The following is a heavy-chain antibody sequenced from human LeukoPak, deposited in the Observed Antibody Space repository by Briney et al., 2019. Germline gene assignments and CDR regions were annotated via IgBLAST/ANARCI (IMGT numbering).Heavy chain of an antibody. Sequence: SETLSLTCTVSGGSISSGSYYWSWIRQPAGKGLEWIGRIYTSGSTNYHPSLKSRVTISVDTSKNQFSLKLSSVTAADTAVYYCARENSYGYFDYWGQGTLVTVSS. V-gene: IGHV4-61*02. D-gene: IGHD5-18*01. CDR3: ARENSYGYFDY. CDR2: IYTSGST. CDR1: GGSISSGSYY. J-gene: IGHJ4*02.